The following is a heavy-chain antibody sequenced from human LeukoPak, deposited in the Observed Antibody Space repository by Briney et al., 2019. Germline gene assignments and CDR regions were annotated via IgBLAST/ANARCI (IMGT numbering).Heavy chain of an antibody. Sequence: GRSLRLSCAASGFTFDGYAMHWVRQAPGKGLEWVSSISSSSSYIYYADSVKGRFTISRDNAKNSLYLQMNSLRAEDTAVYYCARDSNYYGSGSYDPDWFDPWGQGTLVTVSS. J-gene: IGHJ5*02. V-gene: IGHV3-21*01. CDR2: ISSSSSYI. CDR3: ARDSNYYGSGSYDPDWFDP. D-gene: IGHD3-10*01. CDR1: GFTFDGYA.